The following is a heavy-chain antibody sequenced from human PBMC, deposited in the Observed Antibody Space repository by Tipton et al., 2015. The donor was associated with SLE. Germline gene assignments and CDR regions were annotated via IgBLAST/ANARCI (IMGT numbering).Heavy chain of an antibody. CDR2: VYDGGTT. J-gene: IGHJ6*02. CDR3: ARVVTVGATHYYDVDV. CDR1: GDYITSDIYY. D-gene: IGHD2-15*01. V-gene: IGHV4-39*07. Sequence: LRLSCFVSGDYITSDIYYWGWIRQPPGRGLEWIGSVYDGGTTHYNPSLKSRVTMSVDTSKTQFSLNLSSLTAADTAIYHCARVVTVGATHYYDVDVWGPGTTVTVSS.